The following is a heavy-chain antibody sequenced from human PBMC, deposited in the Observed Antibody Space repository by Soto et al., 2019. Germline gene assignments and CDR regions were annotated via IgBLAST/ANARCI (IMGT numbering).Heavy chain of an antibody. V-gene: IGHV4-30-2*01. CDR2: IYHSGST. Sequence: SEPLSLTCAVSGGSISSGGYSWSGIRQPPGKGLEWIGYIYHSGSTYYNPSLKSRVTISVDRSKNQFSLKLSSVTAADTAVYYCARGSLDYYGSGSYYPNWGQGTLVTVSS. J-gene: IGHJ4*02. D-gene: IGHD3-10*01. CDR3: ARGSLDYYGSGSYYPN. CDR1: GGSISSGGYS.